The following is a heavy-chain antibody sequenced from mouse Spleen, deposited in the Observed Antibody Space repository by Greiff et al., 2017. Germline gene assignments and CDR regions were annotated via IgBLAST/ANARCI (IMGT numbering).Heavy chain of an antibody. Sequence: EVKLQESGPELVKPGSSVKMSCTASGYTFTDYNMHWVKQSHGKSLEWIGYINPNNGGTSYNQKFKGKATLTVNKSSSTAYMELRSLTSEDSAVYYCAREGYYGWFAYWGQGTLVTVSA. V-gene: IGHV1-22*01. CDR3: AREGYYGWFAY. CDR1: GYTFTDYN. J-gene: IGHJ3*01. D-gene: IGHD1-1*01. CDR2: INPNNGGT.